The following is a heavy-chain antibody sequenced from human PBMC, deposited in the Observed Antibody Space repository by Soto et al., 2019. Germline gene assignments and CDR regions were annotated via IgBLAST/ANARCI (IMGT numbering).Heavy chain of an antibody. CDR3: ARVAGSIPFDY. Sequence: EVQLVESGGGLVQPGGSPRLSCAASGFTFSSYWMSWVRQAPGKGLEWVANIKQDGSEKYYVDSVKGRFTISRDNAKNSLYLQMNSLRAEDTAVYYCARVAGSIPFDYWGQGTLVTVSS. CDR2: IKQDGSEK. D-gene: IGHD6-19*01. V-gene: IGHV3-7*05. J-gene: IGHJ4*02. CDR1: GFTFSSYW.